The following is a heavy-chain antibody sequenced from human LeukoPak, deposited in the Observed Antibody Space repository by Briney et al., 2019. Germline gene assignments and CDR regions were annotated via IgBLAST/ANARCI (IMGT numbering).Heavy chain of an antibody. Sequence: PGGSLRLSCAASGFTFSSYSMNWVRQAPGKGLEWVAVISYDGSNKYYADSVKGRFTISRDNSKNTLYLQMNSLRAEDTAVYYCARDYYDSSGILDYWGQGTLVTVSS. J-gene: IGHJ4*02. CDR2: ISYDGSNK. CDR1: GFTFSSYS. CDR3: ARDYYDSSGILDY. D-gene: IGHD3-22*01. V-gene: IGHV3-30*03.